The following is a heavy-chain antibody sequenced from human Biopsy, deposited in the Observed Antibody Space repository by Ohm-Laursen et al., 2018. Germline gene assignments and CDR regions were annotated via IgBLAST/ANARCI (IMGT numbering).Heavy chain of an antibody. CDR3: ARGTGRYYVYGAFDI. CDR1: GDSINNYY. J-gene: IGHJ3*02. V-gene: IGHV4-4*07. Sequence: TLSLTCTVSGDSINNYYWSWIRQPAGKGLEWIGRIYTSGSPNYNLSLESRVTMSVDTSKNQFSLNLRSVTAADTAVYYRARGTGRYYVYGAFDIWGQGTVVTVSS. CDR2: IYTSGSP. D-gene: IGHD1-26*01.